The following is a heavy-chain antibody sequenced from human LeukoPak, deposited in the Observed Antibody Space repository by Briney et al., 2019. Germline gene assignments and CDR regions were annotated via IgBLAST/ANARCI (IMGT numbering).Heavy chain of an antibody. Sequence: GGSLRLSCAASGFTFSSYAMHWVRQAPGKGLEWVAVISYDGSNKYYADSVKGRFTISRDNSKNTLYLQMNSLRAEDTAVYFCAKYSGGYYYPPYWDSWGQGTLVTVSS. V-gene: IGHV3-30*04. D-gene: IGHD1-26*01. CDR1: GFTFSSYA. CDR3: AKYSGGYYYPPYWDS. J-gene: IGHJ4*02. CDR2: ISYDGSNK.